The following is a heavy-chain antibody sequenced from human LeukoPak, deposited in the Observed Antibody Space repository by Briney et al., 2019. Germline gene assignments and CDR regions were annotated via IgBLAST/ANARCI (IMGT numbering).Heavy chain of an antibody. CDR3: ASRDNYGSGRYPFDY. D-gene: IGHD3-10*01. CDR1: GGSFSGYY. V-gene: IGHV4-34*01. CDR2: INHSGST. J-gene: IGHJ4*02. Sequence: PSETLSLTCAVYGGSFSGYYWSWIRQPPGKGLEWIGEINHSGSTNYNPSLKSRVTISVGTSKNQFSLKLSSVTAADTAVYYCASRDNYGSGRYPFDYWGQGTLVTVSS.